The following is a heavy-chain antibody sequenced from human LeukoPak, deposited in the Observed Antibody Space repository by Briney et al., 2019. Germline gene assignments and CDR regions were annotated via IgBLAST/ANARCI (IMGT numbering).Heavy chain of an antibody. CDR2: VSGSGDRM. D-gene: IGHD4-11*01. CDR1: GFTSSSYA. J-gene: IGHJ4*02. Sequence: GGSLRLSCAASGFTSSSYALNWVRQAPGKGLEWVATVSGSGDRMYHADSVKGRFTISRDNSNNTLYLQMNSLRAEDTAVYYCAKLTTSWGQGTLVTVSS. CDR3: AKLTTS. V-gene: IGHV3-23*01.